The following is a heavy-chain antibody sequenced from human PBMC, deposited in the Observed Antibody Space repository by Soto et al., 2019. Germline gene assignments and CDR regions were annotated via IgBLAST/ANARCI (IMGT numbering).Heavy chain of an antibody. D-gene: IGHD4-4*01. V-gene: IGHV4-59*01. Sequence: PSETLSLTCTASGGSISSYYWSWIRQPPGKGLEWIGYIFYSGSTNYNPSLKSRVTISVDTSKNHFSLNLSSVTAADTAVYYCARRYGYSFDYWGQGTLVTVSS. J-gene: IGHJ4*02. CDR1: GGSISSYY. CDR2: IFYSGST. CDR3: ARRYGYSFDY.